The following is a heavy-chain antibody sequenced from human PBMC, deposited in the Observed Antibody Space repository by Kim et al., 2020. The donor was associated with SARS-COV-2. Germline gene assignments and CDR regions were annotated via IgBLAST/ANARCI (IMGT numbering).Heavy chain of an antibody. Sequence: SVKGRFTIYRDNTKNTLYLQMNSLRAEDTAVYYCARDGYSSGWTGYYFDYWGQGTLVTVSS. V-gene: IGHV3-30*01. D-gene: IGHD6-19*01. J-gene: IGHJ4*02. CDR3: ARDGYSSGWTGYYFDY.